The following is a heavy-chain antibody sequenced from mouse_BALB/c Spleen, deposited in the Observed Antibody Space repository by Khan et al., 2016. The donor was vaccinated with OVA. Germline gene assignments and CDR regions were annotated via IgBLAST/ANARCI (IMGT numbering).Heavy chain of an antibody. V-gene: IGHV3-2*02. J-gene: IGHJ4*01. CDR2: ISSTGST. D-gene: IGHD2-14*01. CDR1: GYSITSDYA. CDR3: ARSLYYSYGYALDC. Sequence: QLEESGPGLVKPSQSLSLTCTVTGYSITSDYAWNWIRQFPGNKLEWMGYISSTGSTSYNPSLKSRISFTRDTSKNQFFLQLKSVTTEDTATYYCARSLYYSYGYALDCGGRGTSVTVSS.